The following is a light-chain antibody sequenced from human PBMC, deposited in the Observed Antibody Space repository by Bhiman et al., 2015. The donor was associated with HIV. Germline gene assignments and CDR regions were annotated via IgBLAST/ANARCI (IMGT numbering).Light chain of an antibody. CDR3: AAWDDSLSGGV. CDR2: DTT. J-gene: IGLJ3*02. CDR1: SSNIGNNH. V-gene: IGLV1-51*01. Sequence: QSVLTQPPSVSAAPGQRVTISCSGGSSNIGNNHVSWYQHLPGRAPQLLIYDTTQRPSRIPDRFSGSKSGTLASLAISGLQAEDEADYYCAAWDDSLSGGVFGGGTKLTVL.